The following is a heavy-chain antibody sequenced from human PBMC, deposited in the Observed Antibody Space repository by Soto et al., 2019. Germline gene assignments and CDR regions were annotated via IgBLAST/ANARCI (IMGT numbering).Heavy chain of an antibody. J-gene: IGHJ4*02. D-gene: IGHD3-3*01. CDR1: GYTFTSYD. Sequence: QVQLVQSGAEVKKPGASVKVSCKASGYTFTSYDINWVRQATGQGLEWMGWMNPNSGNTGYAQKFQGRVTMTRNTSISTGYMELSSLRSEDTAVYYCARGPMRSSSTIFGVVIGRVFDYWGQGTLVTVSS. CDR3: ARGPMRSSSTIFGVVIGRVFDY. V-gene: IGHV1-8*01. CDR2: MNPNSGNT.